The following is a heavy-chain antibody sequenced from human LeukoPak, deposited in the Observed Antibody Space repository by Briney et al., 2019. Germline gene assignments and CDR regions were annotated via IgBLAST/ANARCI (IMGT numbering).Heavy chain of an antibody. Sequence: WETLSLTCTVSGGSISNFYWSWIRQPPGKGLEWIGYIYYSGSTNYNPSLKSRVTISVDTSKNQFSLRLSSVTAADTAVYYCARTTSFDSWGQGTLVTVSS. D-gene: IGHD2/OR15-2a*01. CDR1: GGSISNFY. CDR2: IYYSGST. J-gene: IGHJ4*02. CDR3: ARTTSFDS. V-gene: IGHV4-59*08.